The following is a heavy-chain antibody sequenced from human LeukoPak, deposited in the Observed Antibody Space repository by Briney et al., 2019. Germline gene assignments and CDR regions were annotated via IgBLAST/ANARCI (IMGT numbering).Heavy chain of an antibody. CDR2: INPSGGST. D-gene: IGHD3-22*01. CDR1: GYTFTSYY. V-gene: IGHV1-46*01. CDR3: ARAQTYYYDSSAFAFDI. Sequence: GASVKVSCKASGYTFTSYYMHWVRQAPGQGLEWMGIINPSGGSTSYAQKFQGRVTITADESTSTAYMELSSLRSEDTAVYYCARAQTYYYDSSAFAFDIWGQGTMVTVSS. J-gene: IGHJ3*02.